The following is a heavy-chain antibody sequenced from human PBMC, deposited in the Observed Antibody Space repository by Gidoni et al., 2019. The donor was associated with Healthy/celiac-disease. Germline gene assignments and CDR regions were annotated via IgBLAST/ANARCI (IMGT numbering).Heavy chain of an antibody. CDR1: GGSISSSSYY. Sequence: QLQLQESGPGLVKPSETLSLTCTVSGGSISSSSYYWGWIRQPPGKGLEWIGSIYYSGSTYYNPSLKSRVTISVDTSKNQFSLKLSSVTAADTAVYYCASPTYYDLEYYYYGMDVWGQGTTVTVSS. V-gene: IGHV4-39*01. J-gene: IGHJ6*02. D-gene: IGHD3-3*01. CDR2: IYYSGST. CDR3: ASPTYYDLEYYYYGMDV.